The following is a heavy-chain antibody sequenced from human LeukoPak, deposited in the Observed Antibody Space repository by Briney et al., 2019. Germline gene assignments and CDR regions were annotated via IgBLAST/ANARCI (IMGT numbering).Heavy chain of an antibody. J-gene: IGHJ4*02. CDR2: IYYSGST. D-gene: IGHD4-17*01. Sequence: PSETLSLTRTVSGASISRSDYFWGWIRQPSGKGLEWIGSIYYSGSTYYSPSLKGRFTISVDTSRNQFSLKLNSVTAADTAVYYCARRSGYGDPFNYWGQRVLVTVSS. V-gene: IGHV4-39*01. CDR1: GASISRSDYF. CDR3: ARRSGYGDPFNY.